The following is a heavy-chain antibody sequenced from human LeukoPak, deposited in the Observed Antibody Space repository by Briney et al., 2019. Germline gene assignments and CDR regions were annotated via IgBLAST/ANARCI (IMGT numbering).Heavy chain of an antibody. Sequence: GGSLRLSCAASGFTFSSYAMSWVRQAPGKGLEWVSAISGSGGSTYYADSVKGRFTISRDNSKNSLYLQMNGLRGEDTAVYYCAKGPGARGHFNWFDPWGQGTLVTVSS. D-gene: IGHD5-12*01. CDR1: GFTFSSYA. CDR2: ISGSGGST. J-gene: IGHJ5*02. CDR3: AKGPGARGHFNWFDP. V-gene: IGHV3-23*01.